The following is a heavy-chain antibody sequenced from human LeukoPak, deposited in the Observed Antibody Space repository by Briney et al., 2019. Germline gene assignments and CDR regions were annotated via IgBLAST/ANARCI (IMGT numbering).Heavy chain of an antibody. CDR2: IWYDGSNK. CDR3: AKDYDFWSGQTFYYYYYYMDV. J-gene: IGHJ6*03. Sequence: GRSLRLSCAASGFTFSSYGMHWVRQAPGKGLEWVAVIWYDGSNKYYADSVKGRFTISRDNSKNTLYLQMNSLRAEDTAVYYCAKDYDFWSGQTFYYYYYYMDVWGKGTTVTVSS. D-gene: IGHD3-3*01. CDR1: GFTFSSYG. V-gene: IGHV3-33*06.